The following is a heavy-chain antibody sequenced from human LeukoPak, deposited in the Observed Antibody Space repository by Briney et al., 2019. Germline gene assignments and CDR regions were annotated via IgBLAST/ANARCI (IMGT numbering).Heavy chain of an antibody. J-gene: IGHJ4*02. Sequence: GGSLRLSCAASGLTFSSYWMSWVRQAPGKGLEWVANIKQDGSGKYYVDSVKGRLTISRDKAKNSLYLQMNSLRAEDTAVYYCAKDQSGTRFDYWGQGTLVTVSS. V-gene: IGHV3-7*03. CDR3: AKDQSGTRFDY. CDR1: GLTFSSYW. CDR2: IKQDGSGK. D-gene: IGHD6-25*01.